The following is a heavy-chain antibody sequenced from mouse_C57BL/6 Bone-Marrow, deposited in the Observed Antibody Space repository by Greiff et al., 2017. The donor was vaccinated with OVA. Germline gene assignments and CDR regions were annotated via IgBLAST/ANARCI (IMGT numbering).Heavy chain of an antibody. CDR3: TRSTVVATRAMDY. J-gene: IGHJ4*01. CDR1: GYAFSSSW. V-gene: IGHV1-82*01. Sequence: QVQLKQSGPELVKPGASVKISCKASGYAFSSSWMNWVKQRPGKGLEWIGRIYPGDGDTNYNGKFKGKATLTADKSSSTAYMQLSSLTSEDSAVYYCTRSTVVATRAMDYWGQGTSVTVSS. D-gene: IGHD1-1*01. CDR2: IYPGDGDT.